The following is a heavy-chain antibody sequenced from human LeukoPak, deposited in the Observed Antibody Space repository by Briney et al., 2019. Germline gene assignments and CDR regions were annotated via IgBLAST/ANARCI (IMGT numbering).Heavy chain of an antibody. V-gene: IGHV1-18*01. CDR1: GYTFTSYG. D-gene: IGHD1-26*01. CDR2: ISAYNGNT. J-gene: IGHJ5*02. Sequence: EASVKVSCKASGYTFTSYGISWVRQAPGQGLEWMGWISAYNGNTNYAQKLQGRVTMTTDTSTSTAYMELRSLRSDDTAVYYCVRVIPQKWELPGKWFDPWGQGTLVTVSS. CDR3: VRVIPQKWELPGKWFDP.